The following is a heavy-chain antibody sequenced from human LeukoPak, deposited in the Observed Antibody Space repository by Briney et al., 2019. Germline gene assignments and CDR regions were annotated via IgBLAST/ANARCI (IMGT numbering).Heavy chain of an antibody. Sequence: GASVKVSCKVSGYTLTELSMHWVRQAPGKGLEWMGGFDPEDGETIYAQKFQGRVTMTEDTSTDTAYMELSSLRSEDTAVYYCARGSIVGAKTLGFGAFDIWGQGTMVTVSS. D-gene: IGHD1-26*01. J-gene: IGHJ3*02. CDR3: ARGSIVGAKTLGFGAFDI. V-gene: IGHV1-24*01. CDR2: FDPEDGET. CDR1: GYTLTELS.